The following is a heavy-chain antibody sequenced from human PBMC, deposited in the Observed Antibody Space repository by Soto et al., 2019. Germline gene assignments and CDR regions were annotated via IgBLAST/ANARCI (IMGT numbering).Heavy chain of an antibody. CDR2: IANDGGEK. CDR1: GYTFRTYG. J-gene: IGHJ6*04. Sequence: PGGSLRLSCAGSGYTFRTYGMHWVRQAPGKGLEWVAIIANDGGEKQYADSVKGRFTISRDNPKNTLYLLMNSLRPEDTGVYHCAKDISKYGLDVWGEGTTVTVSS. V-gene: IGHV3-30*18. CDR3: AKDISKYGLDV.